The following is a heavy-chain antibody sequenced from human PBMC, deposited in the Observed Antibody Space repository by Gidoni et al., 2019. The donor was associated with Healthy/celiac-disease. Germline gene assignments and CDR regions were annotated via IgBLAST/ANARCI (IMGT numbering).Heavy chain of an antibody. CDR2: ISYDGSNK. D-gene: IGHD6-19*01. V-gene: IGHV3-30*18. Sequence: QVQLVESGGGVVQPGRSLRLSCAASGFTCSSYGMHWVRQAPGKGLEWVAVISYDGSNKYYADSVKGRFTISRDNSKNTLYLQMNSLRAEDTAVYYCAKDYSSGFDYWGQGTLVTVSS. CDR3: AKDYSSGFDY. J-gene: IGHJ4*02. CDR1: GFTCSSYG.